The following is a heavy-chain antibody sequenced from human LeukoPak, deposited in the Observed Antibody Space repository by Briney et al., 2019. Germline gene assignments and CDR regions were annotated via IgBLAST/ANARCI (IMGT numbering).Heavy chain of an antibody. Sequence: ASVKVSFKASGYTFTTYGIGWVRQAPGQGHEWMGWISGYNGNTNYAQKFHGRVTMTTDTSTSTAYMELRSLRSDDTAVYYCARTSHESVLYWSDPWGQGTLVNVSS. V-gene: IGHV1-18*01. D-gene: IGHD3-16*01. J-gene: IGHJ5*02. CDR3: ARTSHESVLYWSDP. CDR2: ISGYNGNT. CDR1: GYTFTTYG.